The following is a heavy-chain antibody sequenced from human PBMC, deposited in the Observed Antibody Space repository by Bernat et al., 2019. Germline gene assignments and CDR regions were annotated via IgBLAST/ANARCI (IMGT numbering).Heavy chain of an antibody. J-gene: IGHJ3*02. Sequence: EVQLLESGGGLVQPGGSLRLSCAASGFTFSSYAMSWVRQAPGKGLEWVSAISGSGGSTYYADSVKGRFTISRDNSKNTLYLQMNSLRAEDTAVYYCARADCSGSSCYKGVGVFDIWGQGSMVTVSS. CDR2: ISGSGGST. CDR3: ARADCSGSSCYKGVGVFDI. V-gene: IGHV3-23*01. CDR1: GFTFSSYA. D-gene: IGHD2-15*01.